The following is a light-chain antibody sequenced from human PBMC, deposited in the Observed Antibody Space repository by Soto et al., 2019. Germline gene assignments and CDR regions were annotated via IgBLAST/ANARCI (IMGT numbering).Light chain of an antibody. Sequence: QYVLTQPRSVSGSPGQSVTIFSTGTSSDVGGYNRVSWYRQPPGTAPKLMIYEVSSRPSGVPDRFSGSKSGNTASLTISGLQAEDEADYYCSSYTSSSTYVFGTGTKVTVL. V-gene: IGLV2-18*02. CDR1: SSDVGGYNR. CDR2: EVS. J-gene: IGLJ1*01. CDR3: SSYTSSSTYV.